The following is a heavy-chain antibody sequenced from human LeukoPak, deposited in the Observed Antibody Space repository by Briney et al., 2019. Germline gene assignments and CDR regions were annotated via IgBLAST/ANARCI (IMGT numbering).Heavy chain of an antibody. D-gene: IGHD3-10*01. V-gene: IGHV1-69*04. CDR3: ARDRPTGESDY. CDR2: IIPILGIA. CDR1: GGTFSSYA. Sequence: SVKVSCKASGGTFSSYAISWVRQAPGQGLEWMGRIIPILGIANYAQKLQGRVTITADKSTSTAYMELSSLRSEDTAVYYCARDRPTGESDYWGQGTLVTVSS. J-gene: IGHJ4*02.